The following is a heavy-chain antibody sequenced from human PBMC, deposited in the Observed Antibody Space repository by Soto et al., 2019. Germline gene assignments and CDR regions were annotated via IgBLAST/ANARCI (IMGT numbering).Heavy chain of an antibody. CDR1: GYTFTGYY. Sequence: GASVKVSCKASGYTFTGYYMHWVRQAPGQGLEGMGWINPNSGGTNYAQKFQGWVTMTRDTSISTAYMELSRLRSDDTAVYYCARGLPYCTNGVCYSAYYYYYMDVWGKGTTVTVSS. CDR3: ARGLPYCTNGVCYSAYYYYYMDV. D-gene: IGHD2-8*01. J-gene: IGHJ6*03. V-gene: IGHV1-2*04. CDR2: INPNSGGT.